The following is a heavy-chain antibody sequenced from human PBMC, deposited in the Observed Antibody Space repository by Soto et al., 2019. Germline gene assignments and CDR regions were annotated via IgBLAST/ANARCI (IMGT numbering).Heavy chain of an antibody. CDR3: ARGGYCSGGSCYSGGWFDP. CDR1: GGSISSGGYS. Sequence: SETLSLTCAVSGGSISSGGYSWSWIRQPPGKGLEWIGYIYHSGSTYYNPSLKSRVTISVDRSKNQFSLKLSSVTATDTAVYYCARGGYCSGGSCYSGGWFDPWGQGTLVTVSS. D-gene: IGHD2-15*01. V-gene: IGHV4-30-2*01. J-gene: IGHJ5*02. CDR2: IYHSGST.